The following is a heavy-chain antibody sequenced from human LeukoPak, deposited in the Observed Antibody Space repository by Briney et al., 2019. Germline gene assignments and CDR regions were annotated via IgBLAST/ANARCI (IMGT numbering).Heavy chain of an antibody. CDR3: ARDCRSSWYYYYYGMDV. J-gene: IGHJ6*02. V-gene: IGHV3-7*01. CDR1: GFPLSSYW. Sequence: PGGSLRLSCAASGFPLSSYWMSWVRQAPGKGLEWVANIKQDGSEKYYVNSVKGRFTISRDNAKNSLYLKMNSLRAEDTAVYYCARDCRSSWYYYYYGMDVWGQGTTVTVSS. CDR2: IKQDGSEK. D-gene: IGHD6-13*01.